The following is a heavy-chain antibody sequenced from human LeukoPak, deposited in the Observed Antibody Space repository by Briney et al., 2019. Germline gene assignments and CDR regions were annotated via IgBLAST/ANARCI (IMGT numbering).Heavy chain of an antibody. Sequence: GGSLRLSCAVSGFTFSNYAMSWVRQAPGKGLEWVSAISGSGGSTYSADSVKGRFTISRDNSKNTLYLQMNRLRAEDTGVYYCAKLPVIAGAGGFDCWGQGTLVTVSS. CDR3: AKLPVIAGAGGFDC. J-gene: IGHJ4*02. V-gene: IGHV3-23*01. CDR1: GFTFSNYA. CDR2: ISGSGGST. D-gene: IGHD6-19*01.